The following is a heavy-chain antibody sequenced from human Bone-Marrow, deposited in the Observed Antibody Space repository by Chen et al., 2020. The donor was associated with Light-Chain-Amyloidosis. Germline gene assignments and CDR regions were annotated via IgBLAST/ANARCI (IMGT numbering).Heavy chain of an antibody. CDR1: GYTFTGYY. CDR3: ATAPSYWYGD. CDR2: IDPESGDT. J-gene: IGHJ4*02. Sequence: QVQMVQSGSEVKKPGASVTVSCRASGYTFTGYYIHWVRQAPGQGLEWMERIDPESGDTNYAQKFQGRVTITGDATITAAHMELTNLRYDDTAVYYCATAPSYWYGDWGQGTLVTVSS. D-gene: IGHD3-10*01. V-gene: IGHV1-2*06.